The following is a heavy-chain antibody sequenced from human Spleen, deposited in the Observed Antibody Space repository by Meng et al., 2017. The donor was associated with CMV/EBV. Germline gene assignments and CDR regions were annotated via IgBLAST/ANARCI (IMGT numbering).Heavy chain of an antibody. D-gene: IGHD3-22*01. CDR3: AAGYYGSGGYYRTPFDY. J-gene: IGHJ4*02. CDR2: ISFDGSNK. V-gene: IGHV3-30*03. CDR1: GFTFSNAW. Sequence: GGSLRLSCAASGFTFSNAWMSWVRQAPGKGLEWVTVISFDGSNKYYADSVKGRFTISRDDSKNTLYLQMNSLRTEDTALYYCAAGYYGSGGYYRTPFDYWGQGTLVTVSS.